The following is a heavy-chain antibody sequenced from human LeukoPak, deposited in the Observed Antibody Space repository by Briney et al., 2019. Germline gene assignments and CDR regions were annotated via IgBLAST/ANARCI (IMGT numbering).Heavy chain of an antibody. Sequence: GASVKVSCKASGGTFSSYAISWVRQAPGQGLEWMGGIIPIFGTANYAQKFQGRVTMTRDTSTSTVYMELSSLRSEDTAVYYCARDSGGYVNDHWGQGTLVTVSS. CDR2: IIPIFGTA. V-gene: IGHV1-69*05. CDR3: ARDSGGYVNDH. D-gene: IGHD3-22*01. J-gene: IGHJ4*02. CDR1: GGTFSSYA.